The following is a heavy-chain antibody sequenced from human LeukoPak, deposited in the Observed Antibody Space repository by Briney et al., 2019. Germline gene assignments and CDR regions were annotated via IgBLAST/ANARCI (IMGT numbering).Heavy chain of an antibody. V-gene: IGHV1-18*01. Sequence: ASVKVSCKASGYTFTSYGISWVRQAPGQGLEWMGWISAYNGNTNYAQKFQGRVTITRNTSISTAYMELSSLRSEDTAVYYCARGLDSSGLPDHWGQGTLVTVSS. CDR3: ARGLDSSGLPDH. CDR2: ISAYNGNT. J-gene: IGHJ4*02. CDR1: GYTFTSYG. D-gene: IGHD3-22*01.